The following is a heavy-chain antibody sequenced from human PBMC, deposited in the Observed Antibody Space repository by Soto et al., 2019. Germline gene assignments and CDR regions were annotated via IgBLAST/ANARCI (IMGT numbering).Heavy chain of an antibody. J-gene: IGHJ4*02. CDR3: ARYSGNYLRYFDY. CDR2: INPSGGST. Sequence: QVQLVQSGAEVKKPGASVKVSCKASGYTFTSWSMHWMRQAPGQGLEWMGIINPSGGSTSYAQKFQGRVSMTRDTSTSTVYMELSSLRSEDTAVSYCARYSGNYLRYFDYWGQGTLVTVSS. V-gene: IGHV1-46*01. D-gene: IGHD1-26*01. CDR1: GYTFTSWS.